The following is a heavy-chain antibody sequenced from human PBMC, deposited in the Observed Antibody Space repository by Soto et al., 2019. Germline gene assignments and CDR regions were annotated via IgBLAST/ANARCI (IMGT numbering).Heavy chain of an antibody. Sequence: QVQLVESGGGVVQPGRSLRLSCAASGFTFSSYGMHWVRQAPGKGLEWGAVISYDGSNKYYADSVKGRFTISRDNSKNTLYLQMNSLRAEDTAVYYCAKDTPLIGVGYFQHWGQGTLVTVSS. CDR1: GFTFSSYG. J-gene: IGHJ1*01. CDR2: ISYDGSNK. V-gene: IGHV3-30*18. D-gene: IGHD1-26*01. CDR3: AKDTPLIGVGYFQH.